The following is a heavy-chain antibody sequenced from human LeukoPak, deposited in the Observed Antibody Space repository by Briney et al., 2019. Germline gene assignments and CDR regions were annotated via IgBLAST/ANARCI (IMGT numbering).Heavy chain of an antibody. J-gene: IGHJ3*02. CDR3: ARGGWIQLWPMTFDI. Sequence: SETLSLTCTVSGYSISSGYYWGWIRHPPVKGLEWIGSIYHSGSTYYNPSLKSRVTISVDTSKNQFALKLSSVTAADTAVYYCARGGWIQLWPMTFDIWGQGTMVTVSS. CDR2: IYHSGST. D-gene: IGHD5-18*01. CDR1: GYSISSGYY. V-gene: IGHV4-38-2*02.